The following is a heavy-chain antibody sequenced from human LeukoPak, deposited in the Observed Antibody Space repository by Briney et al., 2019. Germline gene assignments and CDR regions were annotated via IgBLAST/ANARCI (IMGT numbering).Heavy chain of an antibody. CDR2: ISSHNTHI. CDR1: GFVFSTYT. D-gene: IGHD6-19*01. Sequence: GGSLRLSCAGSGFVFSTYTMNWIRQTPGKGLERVSSISSHNTHIYYADSVKGRFIISRDNGDNSVFLGMNSLTADDTAIYYCVREAYEAGTLWYFDYWGQGALVIVSS. CDR3: VREAYEAGTLWYFDY. V-gene: IGHV3-21*06. J-gene: IGHJ4*02.